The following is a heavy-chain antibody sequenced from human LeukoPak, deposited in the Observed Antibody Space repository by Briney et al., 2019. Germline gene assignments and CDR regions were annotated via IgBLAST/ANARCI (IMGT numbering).Heavy chain of an antibody. D-gene: IGHD2-2*01. V-gene: IGHV4-34*01. Sequence: SETLSLTCAVYGGSFSGYYWSWIRQPPGKGLEWIGEINHSGSTNYNPSLKSRVTISADTSKNQFSLKLSSVTAADTAVYYCARAVSIVVVPAATYDAFDIWGQGTMVTVSS. CDR3: ARAVSIVVVPAATYDAFDI. J-gene: IGHJ3*02. CDR2: INHSGST. CDR1: GGSFSGYY.